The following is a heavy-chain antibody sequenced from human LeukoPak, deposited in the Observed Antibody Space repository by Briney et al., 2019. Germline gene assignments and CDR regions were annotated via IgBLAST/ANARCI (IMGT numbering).Heavy chain of an antibody. CDR2: ISGSGGST. J-gene: IGHJ4*02. Sequence: PRGSLRLSCTASGFTSSSYAMSWVRHPPREGLEWVSAISGSGGSTYYADSVKGRFTISRDNSKNTLYLQMNSLRAEDTAVYYCAKEQAVAGTLYSFDYWGRGTLVTVSS. V-gene: IGHV3-23*01. CDR3: AKEQAVAGTLYSFDY. D-gene: IGHD6-19*01. CDR1: GFTSSSYA.